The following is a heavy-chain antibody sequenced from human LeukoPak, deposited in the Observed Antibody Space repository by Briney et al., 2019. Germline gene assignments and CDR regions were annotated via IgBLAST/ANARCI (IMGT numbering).Heavy chain of an antibody. CDR3: ANGPEYYYDSSGIPTYFDY. D-gene: IGHD3-22*01. Sequence: EASVKVSCKASGYTFTRYYMHWVRQAPGQGPEWMGVISPSGGSTTYAQKFQGRVTLTRDMSTSTAYMELSSLRSEDTAVYYCANGPEYYYDSSGIPTYFDYWGQGTLVTVSS. V-gene: IGHV1-46*01. J-gene: IGHJ4*02. CDR1: GYTFTRYY. CDR2: ISPSGGST.